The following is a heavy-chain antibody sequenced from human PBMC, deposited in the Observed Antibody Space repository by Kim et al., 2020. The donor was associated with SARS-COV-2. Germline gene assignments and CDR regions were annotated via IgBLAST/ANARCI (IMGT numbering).Heavy chain of an antibody. CDR1: RFTFSSYG. Sequence: GGSLRLSCAASRFTFSSYGLHWVRQAPGKGLEWVAVIWDDGSNKYHADSVKGRFTISRDNSKNTLYLQMNNLRAEDTAVYYCAKERRKYCSAGSGHLEYWGQGTLVTVSS. CDR2: IWDDGSNK. D-gene: IGHD2-15*01. CDR3: AKERRKYCSAGSGHLEY. V-gene: IGHV3-33*06. J-gene: IGHJ4*02.